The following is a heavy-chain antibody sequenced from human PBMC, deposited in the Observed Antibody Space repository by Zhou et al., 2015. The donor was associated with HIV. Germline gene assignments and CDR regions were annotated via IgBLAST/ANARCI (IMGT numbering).Heavy chain of an antibody. CDR3: AKVLYDSSAFDI. V-gene: IGHV3-9*01. CDR2: ISWNSGSI. J-gene: IGHJ3*02. D-gene: IGHD3-22*01. Sequence: EVQLLESGGGLVQPGRSLRLSCAASGFTFDDYAMHWVRQAPGKGLEWVSGISWNSGSIDYVDSVKGRFTISRDNAKNSLYLQMNSLRAEDTALYYCAKVLYDSSAFDIWGQGTMVTVSS. CDR1: GFTFDDYA.